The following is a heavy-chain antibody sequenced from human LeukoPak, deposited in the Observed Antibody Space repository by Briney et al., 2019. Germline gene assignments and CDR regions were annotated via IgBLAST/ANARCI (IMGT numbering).Heavy chain of an antibody. CDR3: ARVGDYDFWSGYNPAFDY. Sequence: SETLSLTCTVSGYSISSGYYWGWIRPPPGKGLEWIGSIYHSGSTYYNPSLKSRVTISVDTSKNQFSLKLSSVTAADTAVYYCARVGDYDFWSGYNPAFDYWGQGTLVTVSS. V-gene: IGHV4-38-2*02. D-gene: IGHD3-3*01. CDR1: GYSISSGYY. CDR2: IYHSGST. J-gene: IGHJ4*02.